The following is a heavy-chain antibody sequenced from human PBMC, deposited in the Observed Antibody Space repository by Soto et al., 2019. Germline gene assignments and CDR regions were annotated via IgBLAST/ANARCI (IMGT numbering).Heavy chain of an antibody. Sequence: QVQLVESGGGVVQPGRSLRLSCAASGFTFSSYGMHWVRQAPGKGLEWVAVIWYDGSNKYYADSVKGRFTISRDNSKNTLYLQRNSLRAEDTAVYYCARDGTTGTPLGMGRYWGQGTLVTVSS. CDR1: GFTFSSYG. D-gene: IGHD1-1*01. CDR2: IWYDGSNK. V-gene: IGHV3-33*01. CDR3: ARDGTTGTPLGMGRY. J-gene: IGHJ4*02.